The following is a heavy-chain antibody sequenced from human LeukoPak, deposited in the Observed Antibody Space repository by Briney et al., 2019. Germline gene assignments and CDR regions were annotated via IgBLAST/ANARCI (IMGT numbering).Heavy chain of an antibody. D-gene: IGHD1-7*01. Sequence: GGSLRLSCAASGFTFRNYGMHWVRQAPGKGLEWVAVIWYDGSNKYYADSVKGRFTISRDNSKNTLFLQMDGLRAEDTAVYYSATHNRNYRSHAYWGQATLVTVSS. V-gene: IGHV3-33*01. J-gene: IGHJ4*02. CDR1: GFTFRNYG. CDR3: ATHNRNYRSHAY. CDR2: IWYDGSNK.